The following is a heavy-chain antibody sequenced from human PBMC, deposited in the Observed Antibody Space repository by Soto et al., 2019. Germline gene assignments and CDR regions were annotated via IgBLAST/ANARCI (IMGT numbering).Heavy chain of an antibody. D-gene: IGHD6-13*01. J-gene: IGHJ3*02. CDR3: AKDLGSSSWGAFDI. CDR1: GFTFSSYG. CDR2: ISYDGSNK. Sequence: PGGSLRLSCAASGFTFSSYGMHWVRQAPGEGLEWVAVISYDGSNKYYADSVKGRFTISRDNSKNTLYLQMNSLRAEDTAVYYCAKDLGSSSWGAFDIWGQGTMVTVSS. V-gene: IGHV3-30*18.